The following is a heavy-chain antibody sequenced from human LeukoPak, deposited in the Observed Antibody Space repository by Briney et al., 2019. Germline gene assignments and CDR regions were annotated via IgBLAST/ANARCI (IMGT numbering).Heavy chain of an antibody. Sequence: SETLSLTCTVSGGSISSGSYYWSCIRQPAGKGLEWIGRIYTSGSTNYNPSLKSRVTISVDTSKNQFSLKLRSVTAADTAVYYCASNNHRDGYSYGDYYFDYWGQGTLVTVSS. D-gene: IGHD5-18*01. J-gene: IGHJ4*02. CDR1: GGSISSGSYY. V-gene: IGHV4-61*02. CDR2: IYTSGST. CDR3: ASNNHRDGYSYGDYYFDY.